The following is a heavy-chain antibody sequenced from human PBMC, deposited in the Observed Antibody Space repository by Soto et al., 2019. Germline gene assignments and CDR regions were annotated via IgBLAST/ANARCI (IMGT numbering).Heavy chain of an antibody. J-gene: IGHJ4*02. V-gene: IGHV3-33*01. D-gene: IGHD3-16*02. CDR3: ARGQILYYDYIWGSYRFNHYFDY. CDR1: GFTFSSYG. Sequence: GGSLRLSCAASGFTFSSYGMHWVRQAPGKGLEWVAVIWYDGSNKYYADSVKGRFTISRDNSKNTLYLQMNSLRAEDTAVYYCARGQILYYDYIWGSYRFNHYFDYWGQGTLVTVSS. CDR2: IWYDGSNK.